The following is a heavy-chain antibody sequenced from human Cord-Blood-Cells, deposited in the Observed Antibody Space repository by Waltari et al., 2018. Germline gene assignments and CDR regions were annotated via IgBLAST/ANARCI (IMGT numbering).Heavy chain of an antibody. D-gene: IGHD1-26*01. J-gene: IGHJ4*02. Sequence: EVQLLESGGGLVQPGGSLRLPCAASGFTFRSYALSWVRQAPGKGLEWVSAISGSGGSTYYADSVKGRFTISRDNSKNTLYLQMNSLRAEDTAVYYCAKDRRSYYYFDYWGQGTLVTVSS. CDR2: ISGSGGST. V-gene: IGHV3-23*01. CDR1: GFTFRSYA. CDR3: AKDRRSYYYFDY.